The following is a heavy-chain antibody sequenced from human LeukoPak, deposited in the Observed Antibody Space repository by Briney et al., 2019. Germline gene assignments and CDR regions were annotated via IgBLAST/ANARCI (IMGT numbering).Heavy chain of an antibody. CDR1: GFTFSSYA. CDR2: VSSNGDST. CDR3: VKSMTGDYWYFDL. Sequence: PGGSLRLSCSASGFTFSSYAMHWVRQAPGKGLEYVSVVSSNGDSTYYADSMKGRVTISRDNSKNTLYLQMSSLRAEDTAVYYCVKSMTGDYWYFDLWGRGTLVTVSS. V-gene: IGHV3-64D*09. J-gene: IGHJ2*01. D-gene: IGHD3-9*01.